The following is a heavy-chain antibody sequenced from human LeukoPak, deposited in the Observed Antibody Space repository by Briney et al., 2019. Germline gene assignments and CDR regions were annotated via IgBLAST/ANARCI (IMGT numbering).Heavy chain of an antibody. CDR2: IYTSGST. D-gene: IGHD3-3*01. V-gene: IGHV4-4*07. CDR1: GGSISSYY. Sequence: PSETLSLTCTVSGGSISSYYWSWIRQPAGKGLEWIGRIYTSGSTNYNPSLKSRVTMSVDTSKNQFSLKLSSVTAADTAVYYCARAPPDYDFWSGYRGDYYMDVWGKGTTVTVSS. CDR3: ARAPPDYDFWSGYRGDYYMDV. J-gene: IGHJ6*03.